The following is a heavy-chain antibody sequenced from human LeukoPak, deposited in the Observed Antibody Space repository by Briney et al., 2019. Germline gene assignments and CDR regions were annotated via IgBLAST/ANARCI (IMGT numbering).Heavy chain of an antibody. CDR3: AIVWATFSPHFDN. CDR1: GFTFSSYW. V-gene: IGHV3-74*01. Sequence: PGGSLRLSCEASGFTFSSYWMHWVRQAPGQGLIWVSHINSDGSITNYADSVKGRFTISRENAKNALYLQMNSLRVEETSVYYWAIVWATFSPHFDNWGQGTLVTVSS. CDR2: INSDGSIT. D-gene: IGHD5-12*01. J-gene: IGHJ4*02.